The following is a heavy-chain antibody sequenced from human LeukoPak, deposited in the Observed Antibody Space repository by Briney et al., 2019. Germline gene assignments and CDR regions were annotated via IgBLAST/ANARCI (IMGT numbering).Heavy chain of an antibody. CDR2: MYHSGST. J-gene: IGHJ6*02. D-gene: IGHD2-2*01. CDR3: AREEGRYCSSTSCSPYYYGMDV. CDR1: GGSISSYY. Sequence: RSSETLSLTCTVSGGSISSYYWSWIRQPPGKGLEWIAYMYHSGSTYYNPSLKSRVTISVDTSKNQFSLKLSSVTAADTAVYYCAREEGRYCSSTSCSPYYYGMDVWGQGTTVTVSS. V-gene: IGHV4-59*12.